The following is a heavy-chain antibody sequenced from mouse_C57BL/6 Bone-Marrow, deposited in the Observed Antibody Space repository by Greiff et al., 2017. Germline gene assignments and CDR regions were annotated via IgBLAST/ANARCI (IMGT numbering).Heavy chain of an antibody. J-gene: IGHJ3*01. V-gene: IGHV14-4*01. CDR2: IDPENGDT. CDR3: TSLIYYDYGLFAY. CDR1: GFNIKDDY. D-gene: IGHD2-4*01. Sequence: EVQLQQSGAELVRPGASVKLSCTASGFNIKDDYMHWVKQRPEQGLEWIGWIDPENGDTEYASKFQGKATITADTSSNTAYLQLSSLTSEYTAVYYGTSLIYYDYGLFAYWGQGTLVTVSA.